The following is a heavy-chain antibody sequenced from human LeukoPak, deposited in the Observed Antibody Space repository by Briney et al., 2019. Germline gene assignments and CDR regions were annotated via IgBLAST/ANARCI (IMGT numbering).Heavy chain of an antibody. CDR1: GGSISSGGYY. Sequence: PSETLSLTCTVSGGSISSGGYYWSWFRQHPGKGLEWIGYIYYSGSTYYNPSLKSRVTISVDTSKNQFSLKLSSVTAADTAVYYCARALWFGELSSVLYYFNYWGQGTLVTVSS. CDR3: ARALWFGELSSVLYYFNY. V-gene: IGHV4-31*03. D-gene: IGHD3-10*01. J-gene: IGHJ4*02. CDR2: IYYSGST.